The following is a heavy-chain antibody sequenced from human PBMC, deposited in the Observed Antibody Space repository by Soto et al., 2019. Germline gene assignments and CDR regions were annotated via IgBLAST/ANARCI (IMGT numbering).Heavy chain of an antibody. CDR1: GFTFSSYA. V-gene: IGHV3-33*01. J-gene: IGHJ4*01. D-gene: IGHD2-21*01. CDR3: AREYGGGDCYFDD. Sequence: QVQLVESGGGVVQPGRSLRLSCAASGFTFSSYAMHWVRQAPGKGLEWVAVIWYDGSNKYYGDSVQGRFTISRDNSKNSLYIQMDSLGAEDTAMYYCAREYGGGDCYFDDWGRGTLVTVSS. CDR2: IWYDGSNK.